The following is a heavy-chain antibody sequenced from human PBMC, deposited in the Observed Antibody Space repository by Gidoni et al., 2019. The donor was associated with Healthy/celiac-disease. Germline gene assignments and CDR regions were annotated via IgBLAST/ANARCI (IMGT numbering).Heavy chain of an antibody. V-gene: IGHV3-66*02. D-gene: IGHD3-10*01. CDR1: GFTVSSNY. CDR3: ARALLWFGELFLGGMDV. J-gene: IGHJ6*02. CDR2: SDSGGST. Sequence: EVQLVESGGGLVQPGGSLRLSCAASGFTVSSNYMSWVRQAPGKGLELVSVSDSGGSTYYADSVKGRFTISRDNSKNTLYLQMNSLRAEDTAVYYCARALLWFGELFLGGMDVWGQGTTVTVSS.